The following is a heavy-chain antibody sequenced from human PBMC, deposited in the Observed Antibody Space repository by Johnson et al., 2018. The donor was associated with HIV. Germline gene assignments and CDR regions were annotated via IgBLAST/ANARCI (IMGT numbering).Heavy chain of an antibody. D-gene: IGHD3-10*01. V-gene: IGHV3-30*04. CDR2: ISYDGSNQ. CDR3: AKDAGSGSSWEFAFDI. Sequence: QVQLVESGGGLVKPGGSLRLSCAASGFTLSSSAFHWVRQAPGKGLEWVAVISYDGSNQYYADSVEGRFTIYRDNSKKTLYLQMNSLRPEDTAVYFCAKDAGSGSSWEFAFDIWGQGTKVTVSS. J-gene: IGHJ3*02. CDR1: GFTLSSSA.